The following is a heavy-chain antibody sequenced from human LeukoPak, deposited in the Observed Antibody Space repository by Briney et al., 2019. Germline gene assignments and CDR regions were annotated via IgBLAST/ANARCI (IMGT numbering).Heavy chain of an antibody. CDR3: ARAVRYYYDSSGYPLHFDY. CDR2: IYYSGST. Sequence: SETLSLTCTVSGGSISSYYWSWIRLPPGKGLEWIGYIYYSGSTNYNPSLKSRVTISVDTSKNQFSLKLSSVTAADTAVYYCARAVRYYYDSSGYPLHFDYWGQGTLVTVSS. CDR1: GGSISSYY. V-gene: IGHV4-59*01. J-gene: IGHJ4*02. D-gene: IGHD3-22*01.